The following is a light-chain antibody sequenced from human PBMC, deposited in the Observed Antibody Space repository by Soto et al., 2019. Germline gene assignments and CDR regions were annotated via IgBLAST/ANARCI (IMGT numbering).Light chain of an antibody. CDR3: QQYGSSPGT. Sequence: EIVLTQSSGTLSLSPGERATLSCRASQSVSSSYLAWYQQKPGQAPRLLIYGASSRATGIPDRFSGSGSGTDFTLTISRLEREDFAVYYCQQYGSSPGTFGQGTKVEIK. CDR2: GAS. CDR1: QSVSSSY. V-gene: IGKV3-20*01. J-gene: IGKJ1*01.